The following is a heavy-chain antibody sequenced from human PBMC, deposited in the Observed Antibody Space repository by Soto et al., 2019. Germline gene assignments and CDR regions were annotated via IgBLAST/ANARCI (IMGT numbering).Heavy chain of an antibody. CDR1: GYSFSTYW. CDR2: ISPADSDT. J-gene: IGHJ6*02. V-gene: IGHV5-51*01. D-gene: IGHD2-2*01. CDR3: ARQYAGTSRGGYYYHGLDV. Sequence: SLNISPAVSGYSFSTYWIAWVPQRPGKGLEWGWVISPADSDTSYSPSSQGEVTISDAKSISSAYPHWSSLKPSATAIYYLARQYAGTSRGGYYYHGLDVWGQGTTVTVSS.